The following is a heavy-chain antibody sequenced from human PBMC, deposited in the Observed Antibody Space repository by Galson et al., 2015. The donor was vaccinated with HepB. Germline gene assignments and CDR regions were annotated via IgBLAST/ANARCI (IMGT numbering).Heavy chain of an antibody. V-gene: IGHV1-3*01. J-gene: IGHJ5*02. D-gene: IGHD4-11*01. CDR3: AREVPVYSNYVGPNWFDP. CDR2: INAGNGNT. CDR1: GYTFTSYA. Sequence: SVKVSCKASGYTFTSYAMHWVRQAPGQRLEWMGWINAGNGNTKYSQKFQGRVTITRDTSASTAYMELSSLRSEDTAVYYCAREVPVYSNYVGPNWFDPWGQGTLVTVSS.